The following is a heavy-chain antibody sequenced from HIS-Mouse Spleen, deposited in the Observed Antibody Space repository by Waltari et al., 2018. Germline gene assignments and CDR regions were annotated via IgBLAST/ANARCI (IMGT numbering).Heavy chain of an antibody. CDR3: AREIPYSSSWYDWYFDL. V-gene: IGHV4-39*07. D-gene: IGHD6-13*01. J-gene: IGHJ2*01. CDR1: GGSISSSSYY. Sequence: QLQLQESGPGLVKPSETLSLTCPVSGGSISSSSYYWVWIRQPPGKGLGWIGSIYYSGSNYYDPCLKSRVTRSVDTSKNQLALKLSSVTGADTAVYYCAREIPYSSSWYDWYFDLWGRGTLVTVSS. CDR2: IYYSGSN.